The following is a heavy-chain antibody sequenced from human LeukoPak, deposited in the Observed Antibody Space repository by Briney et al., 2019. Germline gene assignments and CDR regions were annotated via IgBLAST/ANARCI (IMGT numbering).Heavy chain of an antibody. D-gene: IGHD3-3*01. Sequence: GGSPRLSCAASGFTFSSYEMTWVRQAPGKGLERVSYISSSGSTIYYADSVKGRFTISRDNAKNSLYLQMNSLRAEDTAVYYCARDLWDFWSGFDYRGQGTLVTVSS. CDR1: GFTFSSYE. J-gene: IGHJ4*02. V-gene: IGHV3-48*03. CDR2: ISSSGSTI. CDR3: ARDLWDFWSGFDY.